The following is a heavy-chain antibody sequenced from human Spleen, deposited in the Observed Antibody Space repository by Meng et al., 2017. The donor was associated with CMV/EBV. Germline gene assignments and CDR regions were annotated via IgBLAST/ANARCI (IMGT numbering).Heavy chain of an antibody. CDR2: INHSGST. Sequence: CAVYGGPFSGYYWSWLRQPPGKGLEWIGEINHSGSTNYNPSLKSRVTISVDTSKNQFSLKLSSVTAADTAVYYCARGWATVTTGRDYWGQGTLVTVSS. CDR3: ARGWATVTTGRDY. J-gene: IGHJ4*02. V-gene: IGHV4-34*01. D-gene: IGHD4-17*01. CDR1: GGPFSGYY.